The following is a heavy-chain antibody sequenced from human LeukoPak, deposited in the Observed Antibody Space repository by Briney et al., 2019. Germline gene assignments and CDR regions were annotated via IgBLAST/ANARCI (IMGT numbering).Heavy chain of an antibody. V-gene: IGHV4-34*01. CDR3: ARGRWSYFDY. J-gene: IGHJ4*02. CDR2: INHSGST. D-gene: IGHD1-1*01. CDR1: GGSLNHYY. Sequence: SETLSLTCAVYGGSLNHYYWSWIRQPPGKGLEWIGEINHSGSTNYNPSLKSRVTISVDTSKNQFSLKLSSVTAADTAVYYCARGRWSYFDYWGQGTLVTVSS.